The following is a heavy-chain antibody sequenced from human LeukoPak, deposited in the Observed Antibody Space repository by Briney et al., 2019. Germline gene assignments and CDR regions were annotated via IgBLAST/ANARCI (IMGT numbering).Heavy chain of an antibody. CDR3: ARVRYSSSWYGPLSGFDY. D-gene: IGHD6-13*01. V-gene: IGHV4-30-2*01. Sequence: SETLSLTCTVSGGFIGSGGYYWSWIRQPPGKGLEWIGYIYHSGSTQYNPSLKSRVTISVDRSKNQFSLKLSSVTAADTAVYYCARVRYSSSWYGPLSGFDYWGQGTLVTVSS. CDR2: IYHSGST. CDR1: GGFIGSGGYY. J-gene: IGHJ4*02.